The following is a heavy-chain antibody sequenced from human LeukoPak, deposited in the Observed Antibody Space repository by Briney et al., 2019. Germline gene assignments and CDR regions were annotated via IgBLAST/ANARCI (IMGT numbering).Heavy chain of an antibody. V-gene: IGHV4-59*01. CDR3: ARDRVPEDIVVVPAAMRPSDYYYYYGMDV. D-gene: IGHD2-2*01. J-gene: IGHJ6*04. CDR1: GGSISCYY. Sequence: SETLSLTCTVSGGSISCYYWSWIRQPPGKGLEWIGYIYYSGSTNYNPSLKSRVTISVDTSKNQFSLKLSSVTAADTAVYYCARDRVPEDIVVVPAAMRPSDYYYYYGMDVWGKGTTVTVSS. CDR2: IYYSGST.